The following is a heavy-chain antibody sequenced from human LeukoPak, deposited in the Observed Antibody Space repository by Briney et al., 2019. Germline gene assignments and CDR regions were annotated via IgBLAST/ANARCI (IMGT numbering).Heavy chain of an antibody. J-gene: IGHJ4*02. Sequence: PSETLSLTCAVYGGSFSGYYWSWIRQPPGKGLEWIGEINHSGSTNYNPSLKSRVTISVDTSKNQFSLKLSSVTAADTAVYYCARRHGGNSPFDYWGQGTLVTVSS. CDR2: INHSGST. D-gene: IGHD4-23*01. CDR3: ARRHGGNSPFDY. V-gene: IGHV4-34*01. CDR1: GGSFSGYY.